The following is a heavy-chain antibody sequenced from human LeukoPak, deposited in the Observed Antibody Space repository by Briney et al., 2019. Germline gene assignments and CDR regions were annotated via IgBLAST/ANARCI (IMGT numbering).Heavy chain of an antibody. D-gene: IGHD4-23*01. CDR2: INPNSGGT. CDR1: GYTFTGYY. J-gene: IGHJ4*02. V-gene: IGHV1-2*02. CDR3: ARFYGGNSAVDY. Sequence: ASVKVSCKASGYTFTGYYMHWVRQAPGQGLEWMGWINPNSGGTNYAQKFQGRVTMTRDTSISTAYMELSRLRSDDTAVYYCARFYGGNSAVDYWGQGTLVTVSS.